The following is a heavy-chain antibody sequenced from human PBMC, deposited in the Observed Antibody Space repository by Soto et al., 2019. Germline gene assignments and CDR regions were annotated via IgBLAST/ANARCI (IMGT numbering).Heavy chain of an antibody. V-gene: IGHV4-59*08. CDR3: ARRTIGYSSGWYWFDY. D-gene: IGHD6-19*01. CDR1: GGSISSYY. CDR2: IYYSGST. Sequence: QVQLQESGPGLVKPSETLSLTCTVSGGSISSYYWSWIRQPPGKGLEWIGYIYYSGSTNYNPSLKSRVTISVDTSKNQFSLKLSSVTAADTAVYYCARRTIGYSSGWYWFDYWGQGTLVTVS. J-gene: IGHJ4*02.